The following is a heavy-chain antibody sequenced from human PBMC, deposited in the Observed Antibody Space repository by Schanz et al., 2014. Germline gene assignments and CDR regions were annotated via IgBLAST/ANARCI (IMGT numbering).Heavy chain of an antibody. CDR3: AGDWASGRYYSDY. Sequence: EVQLLESGGALEQPGGSLRLSCSASGFTFSIYSMNWVRQAPGKGLEWVSYISSSSSTIYYADSVKGRFTISRDIAKSSLYLQMNSLRDEDTAVYYCAGDWASGRYYSDYWGQGTLVTVSS. D-gene: IGHD1-26*01. V-gene: IGHV3-48*02. CDR1: GFTFSIYS. CDR2: ISSSSSTI. J-gene: IGHJ4*02.